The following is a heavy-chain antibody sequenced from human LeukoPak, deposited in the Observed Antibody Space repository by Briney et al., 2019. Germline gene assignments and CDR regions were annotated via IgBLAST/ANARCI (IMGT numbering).Heavy chain of an antibody. J-gene: IGHJ4*02. CDR1: GFTFSSYS. Sequence: PGGSLRLSCAASGFTFSSYSMNWVRQAPGKGPEWVSSISSSSSYIYYADSVKGRFTISRDNAKNSLYLQMNSLRAEDTAVYYCARGYDYVWGSYLLAPCYFDYWGQGTLVTVSS. V-gene: IGHV3-21*01. CDR3: ARGYDYVWGSYLLAPCYFDY. CDR2: ISSSSSYI. D-gene: IGHD3-16*01.